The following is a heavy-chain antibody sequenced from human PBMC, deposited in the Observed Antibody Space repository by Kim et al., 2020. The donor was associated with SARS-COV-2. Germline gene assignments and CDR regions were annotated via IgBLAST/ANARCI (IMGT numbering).Heavy chain of an antibody. CDR3: ARDFLKGASWFDP. CDR2: INPNSGGT. J-gene: IGHJ5*02. Sequence: ASVKVSCKASGYTFTGYYMHWVRQAPGQGLEWMGWINPNSGGTNYAQKFQGRVTMTRDTSISTAYMELSRLRSDDTAVYYCARDFLKGASWFDPWGQGTLVTVSS. V-gene: IGHV1-2*02. CDR1: GYTFTGYY.